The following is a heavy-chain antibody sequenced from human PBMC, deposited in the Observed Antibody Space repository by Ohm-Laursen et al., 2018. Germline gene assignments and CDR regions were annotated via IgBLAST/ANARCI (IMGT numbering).Heavy chain of an antibody. J-gene: IGHJ4*02. CDR3: AKGDSSGWH. CDR1: GFTFDDYA. CDR2: ISWNSGSI. V-gene: IGHV3-9*01. Sequence: SSLRLSCTASGFTFDDYAMHWVRQAPGKGLEWVSGISWNSGSIGYADSVKGRFTISRDNAKNSLYLQMNSLRAEDTALYYCAKGDSSGWHSGQGTLVTVSS. D-gene: IGHD6-19*01.